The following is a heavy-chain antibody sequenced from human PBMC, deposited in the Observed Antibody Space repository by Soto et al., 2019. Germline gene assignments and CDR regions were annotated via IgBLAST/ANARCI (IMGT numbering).Heavy chain of an antibody. CDR1: GFTFSSYA. Sequence: LRLSCVASGFTFSSYAMSWVRQVPVKGLEWVSTIGDAAGSAYYVDSVKGRFTISRDNSKKTLYLQMNSLRAEDSAVYYCARPYGGKIGDAPDLWGPGTMVTVSS. J-gene: IGHJ3*01. V-gene: IGHV3-23*01. CDR3: ARPYGGKIGDAPDL. CDR2: IGDAAGSA. D-gene: IGHD4-17*01.